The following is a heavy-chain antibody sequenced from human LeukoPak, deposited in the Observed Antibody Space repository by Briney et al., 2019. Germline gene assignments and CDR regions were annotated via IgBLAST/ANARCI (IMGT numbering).Heavy chain of an antibody. CDR2: IKQDGSEK. V-gene: IGHV3-7*05. J-gene: IGHJ4*02. CDR1: GFTFSSYW. CDR3: AREGVAGTSPFPLD. D-gene: IGHD6-19*01. Sequence: PGGSLRLSCAASGFTFSSYWMTWVRQAPGKGLEWVANIKQDGSEKYYVDSVKGRFTISRDNAKNSLYLQLNSLRVEDTAVYYCAREGVAGTSPFPLDWGQGTLVTVSS.